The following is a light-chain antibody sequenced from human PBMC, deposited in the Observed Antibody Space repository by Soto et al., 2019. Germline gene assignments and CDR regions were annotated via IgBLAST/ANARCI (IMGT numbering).Light chain of an antibody. CDR2: GAS. V-gene: IGKV3-20*01. CDR1: QIVSSSC. Sequence: EIVLTQSPGTLSLSPGERATLSCRASQIVSSSCLNWYQQRPGQAPRRLIYGASFRATGIPDRFSGSGSGTDFTLTINRLEPEDFAVYYCQYYGSSPRVTFGGGTKLEIK. CDR3: QYYGSSPRVT. J-gene: IGKJ2*01.